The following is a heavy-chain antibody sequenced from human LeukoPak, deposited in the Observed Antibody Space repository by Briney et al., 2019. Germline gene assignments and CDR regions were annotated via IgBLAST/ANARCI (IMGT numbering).Heavy chain of an antibody. D-gene: IGHD3-3*01. J-gene: IGHJ6*03. Sequence: TGGSLRLSCAASGFTFSGSAMHWFRQASGKGLEWVGRIRSKANSYATAYAASVKGRFTISRDDSKNTAYLQMNSLKTKDTAVYYCNFWGDGVYMDVWGKGTTVTVSS. CDR2: IRSKANSYAT. V-gene: IGHV3-73*01. CDR1: GFTFSGSA. CDR3: NFWGDGVYMDV.